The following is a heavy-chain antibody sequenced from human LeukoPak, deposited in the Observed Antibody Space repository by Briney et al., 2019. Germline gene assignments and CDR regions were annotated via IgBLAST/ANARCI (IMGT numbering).Heavy chain of an antibody. CDR3: ARHTVGYCSSTSCYYFDY. J-gene: IGHJ4*02. Sequence: PSETLSLTCAVYGGSFSGYYWSWIRQPPGKGLEWIGEINHSGSTNYNPSLKSRVTISVDTSKNQFSLKLSSVTAAVTAVYYCARHTVGYCSSTSCYYFDYWGQGTLVTVSS. D-gene: IGHD2-2*01. CDR2: INHSGST. CDR1: GGSFSGYY. V-gene: IGHV4-34*01.